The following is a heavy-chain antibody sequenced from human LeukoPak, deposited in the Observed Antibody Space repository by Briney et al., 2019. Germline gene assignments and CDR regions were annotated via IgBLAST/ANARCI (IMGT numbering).Heavy chain of an antibody. CDR3: ARDSLVGSTTPVFDY. CDR1: RFTFSTYS. J-gene: IGHJ4*02. D-gene: IGHD1-26*01. V-gene: IGHV3-21*04. CDR2: IDSTSTYI. Sequence: KPGGSVRLSCAAYRFTFSTYSMNWVRQAPGKGLEWVSSIDSTSTYIYYADSVKGRFTISRDNAKNSLYLQMDSMRAEDTAVYYCARDSLVGSTTPVFDYWGQGTLVTVSS.